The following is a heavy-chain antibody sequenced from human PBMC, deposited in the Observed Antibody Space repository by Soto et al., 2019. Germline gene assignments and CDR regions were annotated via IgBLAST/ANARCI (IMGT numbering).Heavy chain of an antibody. D-gene: IGHD4-17*01. CDR1: GFTFSSYA. CDR2: ISGSGGST. J-gene: IGHJ4*02. Sequence: GVSMRVSCAASGFTFSSYAMSCFRKAPGKGLEWVSAISGSGGSTYYADSVKGRFTISRDNSKNTLYLQMNSLRAEDTAVYYCAKSLTTVTTRVEGFDYWGQGTLVPVSS. CDR3: AKSLTTVTTRVEGFDY. V-gene: IGHV3-23*01.